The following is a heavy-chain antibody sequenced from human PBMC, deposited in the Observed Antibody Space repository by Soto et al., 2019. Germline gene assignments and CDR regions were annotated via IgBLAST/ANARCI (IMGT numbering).Heavy chain of an antibody. V-gene: IGHV1-69*13. J-gene: IGHJ4*02. CDR2: IIPMFRSS. CDR1: GGTFTEYA. Sequence: ASVNVSCKASGGTFTEYAFSWVRQAPGQGLEWMGGIIPMFRSSNFAQKFQDRLTIFADASAGTAYMELSSLRSDDTAIYYCAKDVGFQQHLFVFDLWGQGTLVTVSS. CDR3: AKDVGFQQHLFVFDL. D-gene: IGHD3-10*02.